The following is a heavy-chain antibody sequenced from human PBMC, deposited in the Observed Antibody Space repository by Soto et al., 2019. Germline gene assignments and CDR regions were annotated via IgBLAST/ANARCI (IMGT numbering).Heavy chain of an antibody. CDR2: IIPIFGTA. V-gene: IGHV1-69*13. J-gene: IGHJ6*02. Sequence: ASVKVSCKASGGTSSSYAISWVRQAPGQGLEWMGGIIPIFGTANYAQKFQGRVTITADESTSTAYMELSSLRSEDTAVYYCARVVTVNGYSSSWAPEVYYYGMDVWGQGTTVTVSS. CDR3: ARVVTVNGYSSSWAPEVYYYGMDV. CDR1: GGTSSSYA. D-gene: IGHD6-13*01.